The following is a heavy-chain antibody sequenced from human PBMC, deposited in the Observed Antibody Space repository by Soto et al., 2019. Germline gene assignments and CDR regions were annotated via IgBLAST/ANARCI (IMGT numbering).Heavy chain of an antibody. D-gene: IGHD1-7*01. CDR1: GFTFSNYA. CDR2: ITGSGDIT. CDR3: AKGELPLDY. Sequence: EVQLLESGGGLVRPGGSLRLSCAASGFTFSNYALSWVRQAPGKGLEWVSAITGSGDITYYADSVKGRFTISSDNSKNTLYLQMSSLRGADTAVYYCAKGELPLDYWGQGTLVTASS. V-gene: IGHV3-23*01. J-gene: IGHJ4*01.